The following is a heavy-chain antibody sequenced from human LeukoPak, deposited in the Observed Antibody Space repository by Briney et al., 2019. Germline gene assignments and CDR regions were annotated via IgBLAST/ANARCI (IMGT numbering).Heavy chain of an antibody. Sequence: PSETLSLTCTVSGGSISSYYWSWIRQPPGKGLEWIGYIYYSGSTNYNPSLKSRVTISVDTSKNQFSLKLSSVTAADTAVYYCARITRGYSGYERFDYWGQGTLVTVSS. CDR3: ARITRGYSGYERFDY. V-gene: IGHV4-59*08. CDR1: GGSISSYY. J-gene: IGHJ4*02. CDR2: IYYSGST. D-gene: IGHD5-12*01.